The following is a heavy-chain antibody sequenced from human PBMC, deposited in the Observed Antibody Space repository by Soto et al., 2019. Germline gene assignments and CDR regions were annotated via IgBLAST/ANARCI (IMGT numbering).Heavy chain of an antibody. CDR3: ARGSYDFWSGYSHYFDY. V-gene: IGHV3-33*01. CDR1: GFTFSSYG. D-gene: IGHD3-3*01. J-gene: IGHJ4*02. CDR2: IWYDGSNK. Sequence: GGSLRLSCAASGFTFSSYGMHWVRQAPGKGLEWVAVIWYDGSNKYYADSVKGRFTISRDNSKNTLYLQMNSLRAEDTAVYYCARGSYDFWSGYSHYFDYWGQGTLVTVSS.